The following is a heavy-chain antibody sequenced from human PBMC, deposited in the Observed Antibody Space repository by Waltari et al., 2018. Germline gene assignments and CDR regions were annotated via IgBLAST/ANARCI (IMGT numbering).Heavy chain of an antibody. J-gene: IGHJ4*02. CDR3: ASQIRYNSGWVPFDY. Sequence: EVQLVESGGALVQPGGSLRLSCVGSGFSYSNHWMTWVRQVPGKGLALVATIRKDGGLKYYLDSVKGRFTISRDNARNSLYLQMSSLRVEDTAMYHCASQIRYNSGWVPFDYWGLGTLVTVSS. CDR1: GFSYSNHW. D-gene: IGHD6-19*01. V-gene: IGHV3-7*01. CDR2: IRKDGGLK.